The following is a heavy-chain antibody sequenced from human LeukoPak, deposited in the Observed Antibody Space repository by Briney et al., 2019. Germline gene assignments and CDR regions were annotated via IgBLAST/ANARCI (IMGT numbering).Heavy chain of an antibody. V-gene: IGHV3-23*01. Sequence: GGSLRLSCAASGFTFSSFAMTWVRQAPGKGLELVSAIVGSDGSTYYADSVKGRFTISRDISKNTLYLQMNSLGAEDTAVYYCAKRGSSSWHFDYRGLGTLVTVSS. D-gene: IGHD6-13*01. CDR3: AKRGSSSWHFDY. CDR2: IVGSDGST. J-gene: IGHJ4*02. CDR1: GFTFSSFA.